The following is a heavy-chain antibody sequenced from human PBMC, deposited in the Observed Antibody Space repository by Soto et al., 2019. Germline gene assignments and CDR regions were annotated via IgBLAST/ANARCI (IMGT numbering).Heavy chain of an antibody. V-gene: IGHV3-30*18. Sequence: PGGSLRLSCAASGFTFSSYGMHWVRQAPGKGLEWVAVISYDGSNKYYADSVKGRFTISRDNSKNTLYLQMNSLRAEDTAVYYCAKEISPYTYYDFWSGYPADVWGKGTTVTVSS. CDR3: AKEISPYTYYDFWSGYPADV. D-gene: IGHD3-3*01. CDR2: ISYDGSNK. J-gene: IGHJ6*04. CDR1: GFTFSSYG.